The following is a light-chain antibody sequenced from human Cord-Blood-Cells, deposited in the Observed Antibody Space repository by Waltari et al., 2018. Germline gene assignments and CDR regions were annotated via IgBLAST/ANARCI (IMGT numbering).Light chain of an antibody. J-gene: IGLJ1*01. CDR1: SSDVGGYNY. V-gene: IGLV2-14*01. CDR2: DVS. Sequence: QSALTQPASVSGSPGQSITISCTGTSSDVGGYNYVSWYQQHPGKDPKRMVYDVSNRPSGVFNRFAVSKSGNTASLTISGLQAEDEADYYSSSYTSSSTLFGTGTKVTVL. CDR3: SSYTSSSTL.